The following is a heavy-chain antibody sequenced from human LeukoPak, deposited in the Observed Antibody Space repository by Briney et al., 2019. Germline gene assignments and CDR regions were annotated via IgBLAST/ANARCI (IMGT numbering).Heavy chain of an antibody. J-gene: IGHJ4*02. D-gene: IGHD6-13*01. V-gene: IGHV4-39*01. CDR1: GGSISSSSYY. CDR2: IYYSGST. Sequence: SETLSLTCTVSGGSISSSSYYWGWIRQPPGKGLEWIGSIYYSGSTYYNPSLKSRVTISVDTSKNQFSLKLSSVTAADTAVYYCARLLEQQLVLSFDYWGQGTLVTVSS. CDR3: ARLLEQQLVLSFDY.